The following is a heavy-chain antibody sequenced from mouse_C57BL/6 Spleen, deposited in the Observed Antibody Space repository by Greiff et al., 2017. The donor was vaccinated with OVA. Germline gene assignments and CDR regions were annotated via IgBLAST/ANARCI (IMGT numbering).Heavy chain of an antibody. V-gene: IGHV5-16*01. CDR3: AREEISWAMDY. CDR2: INYDGSST. Sequence: EVKVIESEGGLVQPGSSMKLSCTASGFTFSDYYMAWVRQVPEKGLEWVANINYDGSSTYYLDSLKSRFIISRDNAKNILYLQMSSLKSEDTATYYCAREEISWAMDYWGQGTSVTVSS. CDR1: GFTFSDYY. J-gene: IGHJ4*01.